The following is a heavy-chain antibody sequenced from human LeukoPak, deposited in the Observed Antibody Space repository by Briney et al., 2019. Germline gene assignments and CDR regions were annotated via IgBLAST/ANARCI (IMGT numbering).Heavy chain of an antibody. CDR3: ARRDWVSGAVRAFDI. CDR2: SSGDSVDK. Sequence: GGSLRLSCSGSGFIFRDYYMSWIRQAPGKGLEWVSYSSGDSVDKYYVDSVRGRFSISRDNAKKSMYLQMSGLRAEDTAIYYCARRDWVSGAVRAFDIWGQGTRVTVSS. CDR1: GFIFRDYY. D-gene: IGHD1-26*01. J-gene: IGHJ3*02. V-gene: IGHV3-11*04.